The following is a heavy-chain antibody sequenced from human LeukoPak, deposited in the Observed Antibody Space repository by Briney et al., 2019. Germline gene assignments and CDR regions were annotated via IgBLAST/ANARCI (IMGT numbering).Heavy chain of an antibody. D-gene: IGHD6-19*01. V-gene: IGHV4-4*07. Sequence: SETLSLTCTVSGGSISSYYWSWIRQPAGKGLEWIGRIYTSGSTNYNPSLKSRVTMSVDTSKNQFSLKLSSVTAADTAVYYCARDLMYSSGWYPHFDYWGQGTLVTVSS. CDR3: ARDLMYSSGWYPHFDY. CDR1: GGSISSYY. CDR2: IYTSGST. J-gene: IGHJ4*02.